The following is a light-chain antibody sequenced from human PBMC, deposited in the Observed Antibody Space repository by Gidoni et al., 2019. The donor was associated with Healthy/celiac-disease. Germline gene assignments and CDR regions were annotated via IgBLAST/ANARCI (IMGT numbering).Light chain of an antibody. V-gene: IGKV3-15*01. Sequence: EIVMTQSPATLSVSPGERATLSCRASQSVSSNLAWYQQKPGQAPRLLIYGASTRATGIPARFSGSGSGTEFTLSISSLQSEDFSVYYCQQYNNWPLYPFXQXTKLEIK. CDR3: QQYNNWPLYP. J-gene: IGKJ2*01. CDR2: GAS. CDR1: QSVSSN.